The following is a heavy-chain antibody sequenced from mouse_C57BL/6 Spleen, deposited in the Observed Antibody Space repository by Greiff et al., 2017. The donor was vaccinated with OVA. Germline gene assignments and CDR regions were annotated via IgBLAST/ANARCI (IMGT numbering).Heavy chain of an antibody. CDR3: TKVDGYYAMDY. V-gene: IGHV5-9-1*02. Sequence: EVQVVESGEGLVKPGGSLKLSCAASGFTFSSYAMSWVRQTPEKRLEWVAYISSGGDYIYYADTVKGRFTISRDNARNTLYLQMSSLKSEDTAMYYCTKVDGYYAMDYWGQGTSVTVSS. J-gene: IGHJ4*01. CDR2: ISSGGDYI. D-gene: IGHD2-3*01. CDR1: GFTFSSYA.